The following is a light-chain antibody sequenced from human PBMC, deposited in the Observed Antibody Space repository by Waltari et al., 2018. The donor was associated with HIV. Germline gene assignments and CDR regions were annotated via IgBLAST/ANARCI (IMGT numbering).Light chain of an antibody. V-gene: IGLV7-46*01. CDR1: IGAVTTSHY. CDR3: LLYYSGARF. Sequence: QAVVTQEPSLTVSPGGTVTLTCGSSIGAVTTSHYPYWFHQKPGQAPRTLLYDTSYKHSCTPARFSGSLLGGKAALTLSGAQPEDEADYYCLLYYSGARFFGGGTRLTVL. CDR2: DTS. J-gene: IGLJ2*01.